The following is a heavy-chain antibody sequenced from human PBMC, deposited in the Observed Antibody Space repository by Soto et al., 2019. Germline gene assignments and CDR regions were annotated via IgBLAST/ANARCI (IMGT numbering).Heavy chain of an antibody. J-gene: IGHJ3*02. CDR2: IYPGDSDT. CDR1: GYSFTNYW. CDR3: ARHGSAFDI. Sequence: HGESLKISCKAPGYSFTNYWIGWVRQMPGKGLEWMGIIYPGDSDTRYSPSFQGQVTISADKSINTAYLQWSSLKASDIAMYYCARHGSAFDIWGQGTMVTVSS. V-gene: IGHV5-51*01.